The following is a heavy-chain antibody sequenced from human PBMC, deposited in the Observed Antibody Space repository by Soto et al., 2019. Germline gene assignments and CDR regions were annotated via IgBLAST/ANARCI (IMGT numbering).Heavy chain of an antibody. CDR3: ARSGGGFVYASPLWV. Sequence: LEESGGGLVQPGGSLRLSCVASGFPFGDFWMTWVRQTPGRGLEWLANIKYDGSEEHYSESVKGRFTISRDNADNSLHPHMNSLRAEDTALYYCARSGGGFVYASPLWVWGQGTLVSVSS. J-gene: IGHJ1*01. D-gene: IGHD2-2*01. CDR1: GFPFGDFW. CDR2: IKYDGSEE. V-gene: IGHV3-7*05.